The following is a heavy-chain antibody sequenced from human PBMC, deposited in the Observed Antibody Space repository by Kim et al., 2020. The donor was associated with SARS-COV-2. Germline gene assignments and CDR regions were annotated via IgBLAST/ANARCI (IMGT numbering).Heavy chain of an antibody. CDR3: ARLDRGYTYGLYYYYGMDV. CDR2: LYYSGST. V-gene: IGHV4-59*01. Sequence: SETLSLTCTVSGGSISSYYWSWIRQPPGKGLEWIGYLYYSGSTNYNPSLKSRVTLSVDTSKNQFSLKLSSVTAADTAVYYCARLDRGYTYGLYYYYGMDVWGQGTTVTVSS. CDR1: GGSISSYY. D-gene: IGHD5-18*01. J-gene: IGHJ6*02.